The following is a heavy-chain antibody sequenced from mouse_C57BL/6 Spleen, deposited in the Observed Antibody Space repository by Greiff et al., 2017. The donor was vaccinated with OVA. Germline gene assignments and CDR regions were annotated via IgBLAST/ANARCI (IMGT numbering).Heavy chain of an antibody. Sequence: EVQGVESGGGLVQPKGSLKLSCAASGFTFNTYAMHWVRQAPGKGLEWVARIRSKSSNYATYYADSVKDRFTISRDDSQSMLYLQMNNLKTEDTAMYYCVREGIYYYGSSPYDFDYWGQGTTLTVSS. CDR1: GFTFNTYA. V-gene: IGHV10-3*01. CDR2: IRSKSSNYAT. J-gene: IGHJ2*01. CDR3: VREGIYYYGSSPYDFDY. D-gene: IGHD1-1*01.